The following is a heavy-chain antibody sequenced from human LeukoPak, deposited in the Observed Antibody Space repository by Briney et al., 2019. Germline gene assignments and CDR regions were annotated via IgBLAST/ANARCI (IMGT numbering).Heavy chain of an antibody. J-gene: IGHJ6*03. V-gene: IGHV3-7*01. CDR2: IKQDGSEK. Sequence: GGSLRLSCAASGFTFSSYWMSWVRQAPGKGLEWVANIKQDGSEKYYVDSVKGRFTISRDNAKNSLYLQMNSLRAEDTAVYYCAREIVVVVAAMAERWYYYYMDVWGKGTTVTISS. CDR1: GFTFSSYW. D-gene: IGHD2-15*01. CDR3: AREIVVVVAAMAERWYYYYMDV.